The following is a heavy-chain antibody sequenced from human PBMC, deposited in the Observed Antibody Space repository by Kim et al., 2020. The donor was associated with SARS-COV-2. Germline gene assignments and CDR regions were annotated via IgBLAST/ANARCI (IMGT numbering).Heavy chain of an antibody. J-gene: IGHJ4*02. D-gene: IGHD2-2*01. CDR1: GGSFSGYY. Sequence: SETLSLTCAVYGGSFSGYYWSWIRQPPGKGLEWIGEINHSGSTNYNPSLKSRVTISVDTSKNQFSLKLSSVTAADTAVYYCATRRYCSSTSCGTLFDYWGQGTLVTVSS. CDR2: INHSGST. V-gene: IGHV4-34*01. CDR3: ATRRYCSSTSCGTLFDY.